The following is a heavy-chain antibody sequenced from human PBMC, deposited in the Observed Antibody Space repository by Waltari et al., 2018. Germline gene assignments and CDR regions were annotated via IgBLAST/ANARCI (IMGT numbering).Heavy chain of an antibody. Sequence: QVELVESGGGVVQPGMSLRLSCADPGCGLGNFGMHWVRQVPCRGLEWVALAWFDGVKTYYADSVRCRFTISRDNSKNTLYLDIKNLRVDDTAIYYCAKDAFGNTYLDHWGQGTLVTVSS. V-gene: IGHV3-33*06. CDR1: GCGLGNFG. CDR3: AKDAFGNTYLDH. J-gene: IGHJ5*02. CDR2: AWFDGVKT. D-gene: IGHD3-10*01.